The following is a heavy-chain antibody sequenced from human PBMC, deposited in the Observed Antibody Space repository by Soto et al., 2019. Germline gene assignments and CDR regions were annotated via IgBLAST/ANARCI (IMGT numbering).Heavy chain of an antibody. CDR2: IWYDGSNK. Sequence: QVQLVESGGGVVQPGRSLRLSCAASGFTFSSYGMHWVRQAPGKGLEWVAVIWYDGSNKYYADSVKGRFTISRDNSKNTLYLQMNSLRAEDTAVYYCAREAGYYDFWSGYPRGYGMDVW. V-gene: IGHV3-33*01. J-gene: IGHJ6*01. D-gene: IGHD3-3*01. CDR3: AREAGYYDFWSGYPRGYGMDV. CDR1: GFTFSSYG.